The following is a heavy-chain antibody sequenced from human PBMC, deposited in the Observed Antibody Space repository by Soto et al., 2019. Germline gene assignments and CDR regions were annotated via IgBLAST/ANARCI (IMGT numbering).Heavy chain of an antibody. CDR1: GGSISSGDYY. CDR3: ASEEEGNGDYVFDY. CDR2: IYYSGST. Sequence: QVQLQESGPGLVKPSQTLSLTCTVSGGSISSGDYYWSWIHQPPGKGLEWIGYIYYSGSTYYNPSLKSRVTISVDTSKNQFSQKLSSVTAADTAVYYCASEEEGNGDYVFDYWGQGTLVTVSS. D-gene: IGHD4-17*01. J-gene: IGHJ4*02. V-gene: IGHV4-30-4*01.